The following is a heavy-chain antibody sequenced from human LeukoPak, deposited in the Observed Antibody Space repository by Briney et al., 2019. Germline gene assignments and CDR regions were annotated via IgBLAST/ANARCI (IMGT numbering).Heavy chain of an antibody. V-gene: IGHV3-30*04. CDR2: ISYDGTKK. Sequence: SGESLRLPCAASGFIFTYYPLHWVRQAPGKGLEWVAVISYDGTKKYYADSVKGRFTISRDNSRDTLYLQMNSLRPEDTALYYCARLGVREMATSSDLDSWGQGTLLTVSS. J-gene: IGHJ4*02. CDR3: ARLGVREMATSSDLDS. CDR1: GFIFTYYP. D-gene: IGHD5-24*01.